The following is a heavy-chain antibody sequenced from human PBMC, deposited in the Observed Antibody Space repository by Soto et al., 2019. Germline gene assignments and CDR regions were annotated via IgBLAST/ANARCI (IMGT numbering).Heavy chain of an antibody. CDR3: ARLADQPLLYYFDY. V-gene: IGHV4-59*08. CDR1: GGSISSYY. Sequence: SETLSLTCTVSGGSISSYYWSWIRQPPGKGLEWIGYIYYSGSTNYNPSLKSRVTISVDTSKNQFSLKLSSVTAADTAVYYCARLADQPLLYYFDYWGQGTLVTVSS. CDR2: IYYSGST. J-gene: IGHJ4*02. D-gene: IGHD2-21*02.